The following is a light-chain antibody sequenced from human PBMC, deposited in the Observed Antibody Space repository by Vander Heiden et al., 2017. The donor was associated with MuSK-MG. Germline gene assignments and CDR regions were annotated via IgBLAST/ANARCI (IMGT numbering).Light chain of an antibody. CDR1: QDISNL. V-gene: IGKV1-33*01. CDR2: DAS. CDR3: QQYDNLLFT. Sequence: DIQMTQSPSSLSASVGDRVTITCQASQDISNLLNWYQQKPGKAPKLLIYDASNLETGVPSRFSGSGSGTDFTFTISSLQPEDIATYYCQQYDNLLFTFGPGTKVDIK. J-gene: IGKJ3*01.